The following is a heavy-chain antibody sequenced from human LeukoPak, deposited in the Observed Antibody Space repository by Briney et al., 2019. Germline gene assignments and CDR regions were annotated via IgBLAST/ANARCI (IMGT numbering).Heavy chain of an antibody. CDR1: GFTFSSYG. D-gene: IGHD2-15*01. CDR3: AKGVSPLYYFDY. Sequence: GGSLRLSCAASGFTFSSYGVSWVRQAPGKGLEWVSAISGSGGSTYYADSVKGRFTISRDNSKNTLYLQMSSLRAEDTAVYYCAKGVSPLYYFDYWGQGTLVTVSS. J-gene: IGHJ4*02. CDR2: ISGSGGST. V-gene: IGHV3-23*01.